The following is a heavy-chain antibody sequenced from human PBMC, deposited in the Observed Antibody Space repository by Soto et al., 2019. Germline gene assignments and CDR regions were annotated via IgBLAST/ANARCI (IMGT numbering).Heavy chain of an antibody. Sequence: GESLKICCKGSGYSFTSYWIGWVRQMPGKGLEWMGIIYPGDSDTRYSPSFQGQVTISADKSISTAYLQWRSLKVSDTAMFYCARQLLEGCSGGSRSRWYDPWGQGTLVTVSS. V-gene: IGHV5-51*01. D-gene: IGHD2-15*01. CDR2: IYPGDSDT. J-gene: IGHJ5*02. CDR1: GYSFTSYW. CDR3: ARQLLEGCSGGSRSRWYDP.